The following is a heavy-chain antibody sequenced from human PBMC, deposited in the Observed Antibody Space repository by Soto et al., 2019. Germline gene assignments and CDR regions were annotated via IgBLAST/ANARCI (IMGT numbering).Heavy chain of an antibody. J-gene: IGHJ6*02. CDR1: GGTFTAST. CDR3: ASGILVANIHYYYSMDV. Sequence: HVQLVQSGAEVKKPGSSVKVSCRASGGTFTASTISWVRQAPGQGLEWLGGIIPLFGTTSYPQKFQGRVTITAEKSTRTAYMEVSSLRFEGTTFYYCASGILVANIHYYYSMDVWGQGTTVTVSS. CDR2: IIPLFGTT. D-gene: IGHD5-12*01. V-gene: IGHV1-69*06.